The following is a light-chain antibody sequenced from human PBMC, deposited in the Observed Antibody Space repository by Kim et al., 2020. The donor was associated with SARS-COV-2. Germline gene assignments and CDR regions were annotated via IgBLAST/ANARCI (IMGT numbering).Light chain of an antibody. Sequence: EIVLTQFPGTLSLSPGERATLSCRASQSVDSLFLAWYQQRPGQAPRLLIYGASDRATSIPDRFRGSGSGTDFTLTITSLEPEDFAVYYCQQSDSSFRTFGQGTKVDIK. J-gene: IGKJ1*01. V-gene: IGKV3-20*01. CDR2: GAS. CDR1: QSVDSLF. CDR3: QQSDSSFRT.